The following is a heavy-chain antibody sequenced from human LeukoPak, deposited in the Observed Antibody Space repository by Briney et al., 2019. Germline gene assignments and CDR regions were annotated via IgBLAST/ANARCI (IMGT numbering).Heavy chain of an antibody. Sequence: SETLSLTCTVSGGSISSYYWSWIRQPPGKGLEWIGYIYYSGSTNYNPSLKSRVTISVDTSKNQFSLKLSSVTAADTAVYYCARDFPIAAAGPRWFDPWGQGTLVTVSS. CDR2: IYYSGST. J-gene: IGHJ5*02. CDR1: GGSISSYY. CDR3: ARDFPIAAAGPRWFDP. V-gene: IGHV4-59*12. D-gene: IGHD6-13*01.